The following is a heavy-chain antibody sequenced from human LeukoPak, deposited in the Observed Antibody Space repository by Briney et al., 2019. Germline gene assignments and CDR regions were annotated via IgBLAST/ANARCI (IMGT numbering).Heavy chain of an antibody. CDR3: ARDFSPLDTAMVNDGYYFDY. D-gene: IGHD5-18*01. V-gene: IGHV3-30-3*01. CDR2: ISYDGSNK. J-gene: IGHJ4*02. CDR1: GFTFSSYA. Sequence: PGGSLRLSCAASGFTFSSYAMHWVRQAPGKGLEWVAVISYDGSNKYYADSVKGRFTISRDNSKNTLYLQMNSLRAEDTAVYYCARDFSPLDTAMVNDGYYFDYWGQGTLVTVSS.